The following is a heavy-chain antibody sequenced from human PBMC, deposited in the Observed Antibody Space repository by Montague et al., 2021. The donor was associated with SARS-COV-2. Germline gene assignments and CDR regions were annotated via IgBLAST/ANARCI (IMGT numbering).Heavy chain of an antibody. CDR1: GGSISSYHHY. J-gene: IGHJ4*02. D-gene: IGHD2-15*01. V-gene: IGHV4-39*07. CDR2: MYYSGST. Sequence: SETLSLTCTVSGGSISSYHHYWGWIRQPPGKGLEWIGAMYYSGSTWLNPSPKSRVTISVDTAKNQLSLNLRSVTAADTAVYFCGRVILSATSNPFGCWGPGTLVTVSS. CDR3: GRVILSATSNPFGC.